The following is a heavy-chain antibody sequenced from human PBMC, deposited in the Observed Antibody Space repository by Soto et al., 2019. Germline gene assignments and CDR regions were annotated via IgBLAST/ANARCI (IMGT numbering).Heavy chain of an antibody. D-gene: IGHD2-21*01. J-gene: IGHJ4*02. Sequence: EVELLESGGGLIQPGGSLRLSCAASGFTFSRCAMTWVRQAPGKGLEWVSTFSLWDSVTYYADSVKGRFTISRDNSKNTLYLQMNSLRAEDTAVYHCVKGGWGTVVDYWGQGALVTVSS. CDR3: VKGGWGTVVDY. CDR1: GFTFSRCA. V-gene: IGHV3-23*01. CDR2: FSLWDSVT.